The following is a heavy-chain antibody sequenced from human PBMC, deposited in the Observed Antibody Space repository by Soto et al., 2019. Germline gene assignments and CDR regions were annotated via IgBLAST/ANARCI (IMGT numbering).Heavy chain of an antibody. J-gene: IGHJ4*02. CDR1: GFTFSSYV. CDR2: ISSSGGNT. CDR3: EKVDSSGRIYDY. Sequence: EVQLLESGGGLVQPGGSLRLSCAASGFTFSSYVMSWVRQAPGKGLEWVSSISSSGGNTYYADSVKGRFTISRDNSKNTLYLHMNSLRAEDTVVYFCEKVDSSGRIYDYWGRGTLVTVSS. V-gene: IGHV3-23*01. D-gene: IGHD3-22*01.